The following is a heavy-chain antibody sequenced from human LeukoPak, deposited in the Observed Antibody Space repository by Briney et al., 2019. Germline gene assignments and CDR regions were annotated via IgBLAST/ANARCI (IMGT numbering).Heavy chain of an antibody. J-gene: IGHJ4*02. CDR1: GVSISTYY. D-gene: IGHD3-22*01. Sequence: SETLSLTCTVSGVSISTYYWTWIRQPPEKGLEWIGNIDYSGNTKYNPSLKSRVTISVDTSKNRFSLKLSSVTAADTAVYYCARWYYDSSGYRYFDYWGQGTLVIVSS. V-gene: IGHV4-59*12. CDR3: ARWYYDSSGYRYFDY. CDR2: IDYSGNT.